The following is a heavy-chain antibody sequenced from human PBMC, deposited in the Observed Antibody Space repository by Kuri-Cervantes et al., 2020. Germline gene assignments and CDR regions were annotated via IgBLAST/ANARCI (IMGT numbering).Heavy chain of an antibody. J-gene: IGHJ6*03. D-gene: IGHD3-10*01. Sequence: ASVKVSCKASGYTFTSYAMHWVRQAPGQRLEWMGWINAGNGNTKYSQKFQGRVTITRDTSASTAYMELSSLRSEDTAVYYCARRRGGSQYYYYYMDVWGKGTTVTVSS. CDR2: INAGNGNT. CDR1: GYTFTSYA. CDR3: ARRRGGSQYYYYYMDV. V-gene: IGHV1-3*01.